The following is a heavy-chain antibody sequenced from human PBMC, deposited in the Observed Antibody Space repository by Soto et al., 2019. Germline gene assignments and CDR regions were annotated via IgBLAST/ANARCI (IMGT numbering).Heavy chain of an antibody. D-gene: IGHD3-10*01. Sequence: GASVKVSCKASGYTFTSYGISWVRQAPGQGLEWMGWISAYNGNTNYAQKLQGRVTMTTDTSTSTAYMELRSLRSDDTAVYYCARDGIITMVRVLFDYWGQGTLVTVSS. CDR2: ISAYNGNT. CDR3: ARDGIITMVRVLFDY. J-gene: IGHJ4*02. V-gene: IGHV1-18*01. CDR1: GYTFTSYG.